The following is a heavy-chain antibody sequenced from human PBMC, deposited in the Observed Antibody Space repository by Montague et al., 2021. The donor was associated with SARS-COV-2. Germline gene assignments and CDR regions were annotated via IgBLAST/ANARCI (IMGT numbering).Heavy chain of an antibody. J-gene: IGHJ4*02. Sequence: PALVKPTQTLTLTCTFSGFSLRSDDEGVAWIRQFPGQTLEWPAVIYRNADNRYTLHLQRRLTITQDTSENQLVLTMTNMDPVDTATYYCAHRGMIRGLIFDYWGQGTLVTVSS. D-gene: IGHD3-10*01. CDR2: IYRNADN. V-gene: IGHV2-5*01. CDR3: AHRGMIRGLIFDY. CDR1: GFSLRSDDEG.